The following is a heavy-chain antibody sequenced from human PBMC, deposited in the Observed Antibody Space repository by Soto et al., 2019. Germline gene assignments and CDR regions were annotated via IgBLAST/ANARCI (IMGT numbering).Heavy chain of an antibody. CDR2: VYDSGST. J-gene: IGHJ6*02. Sequence: PSETLSLTCTVSGGSISSSYWSWIRQPPGKGLEWIGYVYDSGSTNYNPSLRSGVTISVDTSKKQFSLKLSSVTAADTAVYYCARGSGNYYYYGLDVWGQGTTVTVSS. CDR1: GGSISSSY. V-gene: IGHV4-59*01. D-gene: IGHD1-26*01. CDR3: ARGSGNYYYYGLDV.